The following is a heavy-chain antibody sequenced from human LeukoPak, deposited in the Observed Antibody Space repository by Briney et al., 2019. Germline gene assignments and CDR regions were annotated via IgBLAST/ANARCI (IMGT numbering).Heavy chain of an antibody. CDR2: IIPILGIA. Sequence: SVKVSCKASGGTFSSYAISWVRQAPGQGLEWMGRIIPILGIANYAQKFQGRVTITADKSTSTAYMELSSLGSEDTAVYYCASGLFRYYYDSSGYYYWGQGTLVTVSS. CDR3: ASGLFRYYYDSSGYYY. D-gene: IGHD3-22*01. J-gene: IGHJ4*02. CDR1: GGTFSSYA. V-gene: IGHV1-69*04.